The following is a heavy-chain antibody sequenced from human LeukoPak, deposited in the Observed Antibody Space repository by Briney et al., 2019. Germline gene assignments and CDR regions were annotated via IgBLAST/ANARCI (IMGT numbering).Heavy chain of an antibody. CDR1: GGSFSGYY. J-gene: IGHJ6*03. CDR2: IYYSGST. CDR3: AREDYYYYYMDV. V-gene: IGHV4-59*01. Sequence: SETLSLTCAVYGGSFSGYYWSWIRQPPGEGLEWIGYIYYSGSTNYNPSLKSRVTISVDTSKNQFSLKLSSVTAADTAVYYCAREDYYYYYMDVWGKGTTVTISS.